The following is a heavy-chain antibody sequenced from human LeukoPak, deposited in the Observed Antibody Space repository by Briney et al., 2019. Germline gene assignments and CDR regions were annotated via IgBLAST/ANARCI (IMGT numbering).Heavy chain of an antibody. J-gene: IGHJ4*02. Sequence: SETLSLTCTVSGGSIRTYSWSWIRQTPEKGLQWIGYISYSGTTTYNPFLKSRVTMSVDTSKSQFSLSLSSMTAADTAVYYCATWNYFFDYWGQGTLVSVSS. CDR3: ATWNYFFDY. D-gene: IGHD1-1*01. CDR1: GGSIRTYS. CDR2: ISYSGTT. V-gene: IGHV4-59*01.